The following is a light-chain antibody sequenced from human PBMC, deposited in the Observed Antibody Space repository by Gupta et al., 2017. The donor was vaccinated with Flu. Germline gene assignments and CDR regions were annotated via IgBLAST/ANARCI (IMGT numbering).Light chain of an antibody. V-gene: IGKV1-39*01. CDR3: LQTDSTPCE. CDR2: AAS. CDR1: QSVSNY. J-gene: IGKJ1*01. Sequence: DIEVTQSPSPLSASVGDRGTITCRVSQSVSNYLNWYQQKPGKAPNLLIYAASSLQSGVPSRFSGSGSGTDFTLTISRLQPEDFATYYCLQTDSTPCEFGQGTKVEIK.